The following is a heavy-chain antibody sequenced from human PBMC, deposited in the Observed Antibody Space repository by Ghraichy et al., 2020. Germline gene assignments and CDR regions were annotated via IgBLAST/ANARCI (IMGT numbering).Heavy chain of an antibody. CDR3: ARTSPPRTWFS. J-gene: IGHJ4*02. D-gene: IGHD3-10*01. V-gene: IGHV3-7*03. CDR2: IKQDGSEK. Sequence: GGSLRLSCAASGFTFSTCWMTWVRQAPGKGLERVASIKQDGSEKYYVDSVKGRFTISRDNAKNSLYLQMNSLRAEDTAVYYCARTSPPRTWFSWGQGTLVTVSS. CDR1: GFTFSTCW.